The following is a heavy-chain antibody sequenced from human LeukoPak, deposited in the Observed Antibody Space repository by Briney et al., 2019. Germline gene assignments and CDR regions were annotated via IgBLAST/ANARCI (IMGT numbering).Heavy chain of an antibody. CDR3: AREGGPYRPLDY. CDR2: VNLQGST. J-gene: IGHJ4*02. CDR1: GGSISNTNW. Sequence: SGTLSLTCGVSGGSISNTNWWTWFRQPPGKGLEWFGEVNLQGSTNYNPSLKSRVAISVDKSENHISLKLTSVTAADTAVYYCAREGGPYRPLDYSGQGTLVTVAS. V-gene: IGHV4-4*02.